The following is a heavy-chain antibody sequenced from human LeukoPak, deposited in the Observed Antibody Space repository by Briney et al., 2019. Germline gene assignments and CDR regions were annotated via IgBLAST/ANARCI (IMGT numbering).Heavy chain of an antibody. D-gene: IGHD3-22*01. V-gene: IGHV4-61*02. Sequence: SQTLSLTCTVSGGSFSSGNYYWSWIRQPAEKGLEWIGRIYPSGRTNYNPSLRTRVPISVDTSKNQVSLNLQPETPGHAAVYYCARGITMIDYGGQGTLVTVSS. CDR3: ARGITMIDY. CDR2: IYPSGRT. CDR1: GGSFSSGNYY. J-gene: IGHJ4*02.